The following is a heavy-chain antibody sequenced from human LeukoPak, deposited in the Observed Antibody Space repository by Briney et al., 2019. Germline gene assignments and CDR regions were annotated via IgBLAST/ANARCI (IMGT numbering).Heavy chain of an antibody. V-gene: IGHV1-46*03. Sequence: GASVKVSCKASGYTFTSYYMHWVRQAPGQGREWMGIINPSGGSTSYAQKFQGRVTMTRDTSTSTVYMELSSLRSEDTAVYYCARALFVDAYFDYWGQGTLVTVSS. CDR1: GYTFTSYY. CDR3: ARALFVDAYFDY. D-gene: IGHD2-21*01. J-gene: IGHJ4*02. CDR2: INPSGGST.